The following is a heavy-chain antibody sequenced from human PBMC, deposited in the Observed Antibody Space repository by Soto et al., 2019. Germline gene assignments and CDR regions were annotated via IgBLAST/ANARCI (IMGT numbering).Heavy chain of an antibody. D-gene: IGHD2-2*01. CDR2: ISSSSSYI. CDR1: GFTFSSYS. Sequence: GGSLRLSCAASGFTFSSYSMNWVRQAPGKGLEWVSSISSSSSYIYYADSVKGRFTISRDNAKNSLYLQMNSLRAEDTAVYYCASKGLAHCSSTSCYFDYWGQGTLVTVSS. J-gene: IGHJ4*02. CDR3: ASKGLAHCSSTSCYFDY. V-gene: IGHV3-21*01.